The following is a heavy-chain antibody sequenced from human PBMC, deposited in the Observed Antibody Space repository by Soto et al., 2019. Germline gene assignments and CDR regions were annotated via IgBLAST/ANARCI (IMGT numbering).Heavy chain of an antibody. Sequence: VASVKVSCKASGAPFSSFAISWVRQAPGQGLEWMGGIIPIFGTANYAQKFQGRVTITADESTSTAYMELSSLRSEDTAVYYSARAHSGSYYRHFDYWGQGTLVTVYS. J-gene: IGHJ4*02. CDR2: IIPIFGTA. CDR1: GAPFSSFA. D-gene: IGHD1-26*01. CDR3: ARAHSGSYYRHFDY. V-gene: IGHV1-69*13.